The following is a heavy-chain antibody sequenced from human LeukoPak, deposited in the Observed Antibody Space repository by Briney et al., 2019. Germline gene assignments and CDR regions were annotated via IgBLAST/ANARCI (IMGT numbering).Heavy chain of an antibody. CDR1: GYTFTSYY. Sequence: ASVKVSCKASGYTFTSYYMHWVRQAPGQGLEWMGIINPSGGSTSYAQKFQGRVTMTRDTSTSTVYMELSSLRSEDTAVYYCARDPHEFSSGWSHFEYWGQGTLVTVSS. V-gene: IGHV1-46*01. D-gene: IGHD6-19*01. CDR2: INPSGGST. J-gene: IGHJ4*02. CDR3: ARDPHEFSSGWSHFEY.